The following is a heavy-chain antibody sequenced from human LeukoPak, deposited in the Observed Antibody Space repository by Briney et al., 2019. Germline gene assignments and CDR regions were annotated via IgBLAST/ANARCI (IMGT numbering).Heavy chain of an antibody. J-gene: IGHJ4*02. Sequence: PGGSLRLSCAASGFTLSNYEFNWVRQAPGKGLEWISYISSSGRNIYYADSVKGRFTISRDNAKSSLYLQMNSLRAEDTAVYYCARDLVQLWSKDYWGQGTLVTVSS. D-gene: IGHD5-18*01. CDR3: ARDLVQLWSKDY. V-gene: IGHV3-48*03. CDR1: GFTLSNYE. CDR2: ISSSGRNI.